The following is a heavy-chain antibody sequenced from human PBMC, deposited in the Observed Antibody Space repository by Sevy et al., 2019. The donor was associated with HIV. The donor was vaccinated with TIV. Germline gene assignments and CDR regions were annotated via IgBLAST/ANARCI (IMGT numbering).Heavy chain of an antibody. CDR2: IIPIFGTA. J-gene: IGHJ6*02. D-gene: IGHD3-9*01. CDR3: ARDFGSYDILTGYYSNYYYYGMDV. V-gene: IGHV1-69*13. CDR1: GGTFSSYA. Sequence: ASVKVSCKASGGTFSSYAISWVRQAPGQGLEWMGGIIPIFGTANYAQKFQGRVTITADESTSTAYMELSSLRSEDTAVYYCARDFGSYDILTGYYSNYYYYGMDVWGQGTTVTVSS.